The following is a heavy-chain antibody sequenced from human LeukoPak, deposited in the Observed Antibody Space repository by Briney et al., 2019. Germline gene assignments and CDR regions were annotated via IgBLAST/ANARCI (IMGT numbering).Heavy chain of an antibody. Sequence: PGGSLRLSCAASGFTFSSYSMNWVRQAPGKGLEWVSSISSSSSYIYYADSVKGRFTISGDNAKNSLYLQMNSLRAEDTAVYYCARDNQSSGWYRGGYYYYMDVWGKGTTVTVSS. CDR2: ISSSSSYI. V-gene: IGHV3-21*01. CDR3: ARDNQSSGWYRGGYYYYMDV. J-gene: IGHJ6*03. D-gene: IGHD6-19*01. CDR1: GFTFSSYS.